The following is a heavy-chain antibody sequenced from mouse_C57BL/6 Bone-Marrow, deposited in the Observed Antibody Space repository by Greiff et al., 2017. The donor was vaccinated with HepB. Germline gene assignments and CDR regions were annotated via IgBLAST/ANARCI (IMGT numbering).Heavy chain of an antibody. D-gene: IGHD2-3*01. Sequence: VQLQQSGAELVKPGASVKISCKASGYAFSSYWMNWVKQRPGKGLEWIGQIYPGDGDTNYNGKFKGKATLTADKSSSTAYMQLSSLTSEDSAVYFCARGEADDGRGYAMDYWGQGTSVTVSS. CDR2: IYPGDGDT. CDR1: GYAFSSYW. CDR3: ARGEADDGRGYAMDY. J-gene: IGHJ4*01. V-gene: IGHV1-80*01.